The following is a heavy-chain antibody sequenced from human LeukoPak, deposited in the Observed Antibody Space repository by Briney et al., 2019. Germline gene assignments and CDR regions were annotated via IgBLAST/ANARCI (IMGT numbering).Heavy chain of an antibody. CDR1: GGTFSSYA. D-gene: IGHD3-10*01. Sequence: SVKVSCKASGGTFSSYAISWVRQTPGQGLEWMGGIIPIFGTANYAQKFQGRVTITADESTSTAYMELSSLRSEDTAVYYCARGGGRYYGSGSYYSDFDYWGQGTLVTVSS. J-gene: IGHJ4*02. CDR3: ARGGGRYYGSGSYYSDFDY. V-gene: IGHV1-69*13. CDR2: IIPIFGTA.